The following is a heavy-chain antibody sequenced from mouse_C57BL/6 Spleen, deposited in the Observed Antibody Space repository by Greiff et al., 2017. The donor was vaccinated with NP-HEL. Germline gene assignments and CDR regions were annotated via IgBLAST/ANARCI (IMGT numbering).Heavy chain of an antibody. J-gene: IGHJ3*01. CDR1: GFSLTSYA. Sequence: VQLQQSGPGLVAPSQRLSITCTVSGFSLTSYAISWVRQPPGKGLEWLGVIWTGGGTNYNSALKSRLSISKDNSKSQVFVKMNSLQTDDTARYYCARQTAQASWFAYWGQGTLVTVSA. D-gene: IGHD3-2*02. CDR2: IWTGGGT. CDR3: ARQTAQASWFAY. V-gene: IGHV2-9-1*01.